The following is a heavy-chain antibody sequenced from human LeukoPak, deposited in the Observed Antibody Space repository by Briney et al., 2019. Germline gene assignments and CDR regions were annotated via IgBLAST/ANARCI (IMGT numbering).Heavy chain of an antibody. V-gene: IGHV3-23*01. CDR1: GFIFSSYP. Sequence: PEGSLRLSCAASGFIFSSYPMHWVRQAPGRGLEWVATLSGSGAGTYYSDSVQGRFTISRDNSKRTLFLQMNSLRAEDTAFYYCAKAELGVDTFFDYWGQGTLVTVSS. CDR3: AKAELGVDTFFDY. D-gene: IGHD3-3*01. CDR2: LSGSGAGT. J-gene: IGHJ4*02.